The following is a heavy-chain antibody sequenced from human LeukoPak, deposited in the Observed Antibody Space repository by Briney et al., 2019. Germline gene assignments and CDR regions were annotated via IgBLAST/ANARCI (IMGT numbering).Heavy chain of an antibody. CDR2: INAGNGNT. CDR1: GYTFTSYA. CDR3: ARLVSSAWYLDY. V-gene: IGHV1-3*01. Sequence: ASVKVSCKASGYTFTSYAMHWVRQAPGQRLEWMGWINAGNGNTKYSQKFQGRVTITRDTSASTAYMELSSLRSVDTAMYYCARLVSSAWYLDYWGQGTLVTVSS. D-gene: IGHD6-13*01. J-gene: IGHJ4*02.